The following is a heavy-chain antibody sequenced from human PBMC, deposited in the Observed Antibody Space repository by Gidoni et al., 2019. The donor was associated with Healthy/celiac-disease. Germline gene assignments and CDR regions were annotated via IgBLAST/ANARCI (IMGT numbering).Heavy chain of an antibody. CDR1: GGPFSSSA. J-gene: IGHJ6*02. D-gene: IGHD2-15*01. CDR2: ISPIFGTA. V-gene: IGHV1-69*01. CDR3: ARDQACSGGSCYSSLDYYGMDV. Sequence: QVQLVQSGAAVKKPGSSVKVSCKASGGPFSSSAISWVRQAPGQGLEWMGGISPIFGTANYAQKFQGRVTITADESTSTAYMELSSLRSEDTAVYYCARDQACSGGSCYSSLDYYGMDVWGQGTTVTVSS.